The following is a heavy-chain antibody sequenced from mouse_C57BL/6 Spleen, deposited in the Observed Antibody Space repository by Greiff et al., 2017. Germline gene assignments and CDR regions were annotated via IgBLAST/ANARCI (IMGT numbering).Heavy chain of an antibody. CDR3: ARRGFYYYGTVDY. J-gene: IGHJ2*01. Sequence: QVHVKQPGAELVMPGASVKLSCKASGYTFTSYWMHWVKQRPGQGLEWIGEIDPSDSYTNYNQKFKGKSTLTVDKSSSTAYMQLSSLTSEDSAVYYCARRGFYYYGTVDYWGQGTTLTVSS. V-gene: IGHV1-69*01. CDR1: GYTFTSYW. CDR2: IDPSDSYT. D-gene: IGHD1-1*01.